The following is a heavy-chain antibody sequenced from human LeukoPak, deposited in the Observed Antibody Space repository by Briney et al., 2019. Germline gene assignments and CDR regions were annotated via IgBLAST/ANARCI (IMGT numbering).Heavy chain of an antibody. V-gene: IGHV3-7*01. J-gene: IGHJ6*02. Sequence: PGGSLRLSCADSGFTFSSYWMSWVRQAPGKGLEWVANIKQDGSEKYYVDSVKGRFTISRDNAKNSLYLQMNSLRAEDTAVYYCARGGEPYYYYGMDVWGQGTTVTVSS. CDR3: ARGGEPYYYYGMDV. CDR1: GFTFSSYW. D-gene: IGHD1-26*01. CDR2: IKQDGSEK.